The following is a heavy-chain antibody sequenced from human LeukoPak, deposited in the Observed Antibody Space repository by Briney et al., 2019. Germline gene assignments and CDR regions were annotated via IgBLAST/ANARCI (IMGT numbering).Heavy chain of an antibody. CDR1: GYTFTGYY. CDR2: INPNSGGT. CDR3: AREQGNGKTGTTGSDMDV. J-gene: IGHJ6*02. Sequence: GASVKVSCKASGYTFTGYYMHWVRQAPGQGLEWMGRINPNSGGTNYAQKFQGRVTMTRDTSIRTAYMELSRLRSDDTAVYYCAREQGNGKTGTTGSDMDVGGQGTTVTVSS. D-gene: IGHD1-7*01. V-gene: IGHV1-2*06.